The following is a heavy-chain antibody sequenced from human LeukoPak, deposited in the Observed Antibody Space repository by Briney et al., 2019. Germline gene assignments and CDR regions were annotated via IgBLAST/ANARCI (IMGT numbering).Heavy chain of an antibody. CDR2: ISAYNGNT. D-gene: IGHD3-3*01. Sequence: ASVKVSCKASGYTFTSYGISWVRQAPGQGLEWMGWISAYNGNTNYAQKLQGRVTMTTDTSTSTAYMELRSLRSDDTAVYYCARVAVEYYDFWSGYVNWFDPWGQGTLVTVSS. V-gene: IGHV1-18*01. CDR3: ARVAVEYYDFWSGYVNWFDP. J-gene: IGHJ5*02. CDR1: GYTFTSYG.